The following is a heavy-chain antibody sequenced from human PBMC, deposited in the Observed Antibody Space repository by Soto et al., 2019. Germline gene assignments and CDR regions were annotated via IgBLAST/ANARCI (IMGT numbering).Heavy chain of an antibody. CDR2: IHPSGGGT. J-gene: IGHJ4*02. V-gene: IGHV1-46*02. CDR1: GYTFNTYY. CDR3: ARGGHIAVVTASFDT. Sequence: QVQLVQSGAEVRKPGSSVKVSCRPSGYTFNTYYLHWLRQAPGQALEWMGVIHPSGGGTTYAQKFLGRVPVNRDTSTTRVFMEFSSLRSDDTAVYYCARGGHIAVVTASFDTWGQGTLVTVSS. D-gene: IGHD2-21*02.